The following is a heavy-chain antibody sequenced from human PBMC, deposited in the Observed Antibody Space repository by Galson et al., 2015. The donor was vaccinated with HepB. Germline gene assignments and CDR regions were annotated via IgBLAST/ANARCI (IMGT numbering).Heavy chain of an antibody. J-gene: IGHJ4*02. D-gene: IGHD3-3*01. V-gene: IGHV1-18*01. CDR2: ISAYNGNT. Sequence: SVKVSCKASGYTFTSYGISWVRQAPGQGLEWMGWISAYNGNTNYAQKLQGRVTMTTDTSTSTAYMELRSLRSDDTAVYYCALTYYDFWSGDYFDYWGQGTLVTVSS. CDR1: GYTFTSYG. CDR3: ALTYYDFWSGDYFDY.